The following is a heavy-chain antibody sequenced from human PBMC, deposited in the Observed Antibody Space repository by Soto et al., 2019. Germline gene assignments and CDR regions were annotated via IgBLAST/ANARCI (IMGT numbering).Heavy chain of an antibody. Sequence: QVQLQQWRAGLLKPSETLSLTCAVSGGSFSGYYWSWIRPPPGKGLEWIGEMNDSGNTKYNASLESRVAISVDTSKGHFSLTLTSVTAADTAVYYCASPRWNYIYWGQGTLVAVSS. CDR3: ASPRWNYIY. D-gene: IGHD1-7*01. CDR1: GGSFSGYY. V-gene: IGHV4-34*01. CDR2: MNDSGNT. J-gene: IGHJ4*02.